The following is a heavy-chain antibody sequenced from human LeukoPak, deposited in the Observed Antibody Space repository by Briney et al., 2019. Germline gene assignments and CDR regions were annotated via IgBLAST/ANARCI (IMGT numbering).Heavy chain of an antibody. D-gene: IGHD3-10*01. Sequence: SETLSLTCTVSTYSISSGYYWGWIRQPPGKGLEWIGSIYYSGSTYYNPSLKSRVTISVDTSKNQFSLKLSSVTAADTAVYYCARSYPREGWFDPWGQGTLVTVSS. CDR2: IYYSGST. CDR3: ARSYPREGWFDP. J-gene: IGHJ5*02. CDR1: TYSISSGYY. V-gene: IGHV4-38-2*02.